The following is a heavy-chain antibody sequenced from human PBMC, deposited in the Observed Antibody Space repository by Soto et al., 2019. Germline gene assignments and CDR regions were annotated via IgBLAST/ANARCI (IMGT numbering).Heavy chain of an antibody. CDR1: GFTFSSYG. J-gene: IGHJ6*02. V-gene: IGHV3-30*18. Sequence: GGSLRLSCAASGFTFSSYGMHWVRQAPGKGLEWVAVISYDGSNKYYADSVKGRFTISRDNSKNTLYLQMNSLRAEDTAVYYCAKELKVVVAATLRYYYGMDVWGQGTTVTVSS. D-gene: IGHD2-15*01. CDR3: AKELKVVVAATLRYYYGMDV. CDR2: ISYDGSNK.